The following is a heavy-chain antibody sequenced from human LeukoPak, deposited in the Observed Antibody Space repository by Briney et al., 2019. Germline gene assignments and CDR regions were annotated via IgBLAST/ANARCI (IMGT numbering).Heavy chain of an antibody. V-gene: IGHV1-2*04. D-gene: IGHD3-22*01. Sequence: ASVKVSCKASGYTFTGYYMHWVRQAPGQGLEWMGWINPNSGGTNYAQKFQGWVTMTRDTSTSTAYMELSRLRSDDTSVYYCARVISYYDSSGFWYWGQGTLVTVSS. CDR3: ARVISYYDSSGFWY. CDR2: INPNSGGT. CDR1: GYTFTGYY. J-gene: IGHJ4*02.